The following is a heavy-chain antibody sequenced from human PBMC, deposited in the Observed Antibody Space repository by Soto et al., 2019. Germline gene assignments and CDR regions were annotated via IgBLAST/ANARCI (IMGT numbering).Heavy chain of an antibody. D-gene: IGHD6-19*01. CDR2: ISGSGGST. CDR3: AKTMVAGTRYYYYGMDV. V-gene: IGHV3-23*01. Sequence: EVQLLESGGGLVQPGGSLRLSCAASGFTFSSYAMSWVRQAPGKGLEWVSAISGSGGSTYYADSVKGRFTISRDNSKNTLYLQMNSLRAEDTDVYYCAKTMVAGTRYYYYGMDVWGQGTTVTVSS. CDR1: GFTFSSYA. J-gene: IGHJ6*02.